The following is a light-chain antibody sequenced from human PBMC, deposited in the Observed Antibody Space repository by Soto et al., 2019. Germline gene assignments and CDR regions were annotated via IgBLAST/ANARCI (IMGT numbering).Light chain of an antibody. J-gene: IGKJ1*01. CDR2: GTS. CDR3: QQYGSSGT. V-gene: IGKV3-20*01. Sequence: EIVMTQSPATLSVSPGGRATLSCRASQSVSNNYLAWYQQKPGQAPRLLIFGTSRRATGIPDRFSGSGSGTDFTLTISRLEPEDFAVYYCQQYGSSGTFGQGTKVDIK. CDR1: QSVSNNY.